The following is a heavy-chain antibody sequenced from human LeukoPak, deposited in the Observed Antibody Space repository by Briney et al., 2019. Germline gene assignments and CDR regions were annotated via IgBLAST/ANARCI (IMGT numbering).Heavy chain of an antibody. V-gene: IGHV4-39*07. CDR3: AKGTSSGWYYFDY. D-gene: IGHD6-19*01. J-gene: IGHJ4*02. CDR2: IYHSGDT. CDR1: GGSLSSSSYY. Sequence: SETLSLTCSVSGGSLSSSSYYWGWIRQPPGKGLEWIGSIYHSGDTYYNPSLKSRVTISVDTSKNQFSLKLDSVTAADTAVYYCAKGTSSGWYYFDYWGQGTLVTVSS.